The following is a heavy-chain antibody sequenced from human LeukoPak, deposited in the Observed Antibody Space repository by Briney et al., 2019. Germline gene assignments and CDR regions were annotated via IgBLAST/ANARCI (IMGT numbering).Heavy chain of an antibody. J-gene: IGHJ4*02. V-gene: IGHV4-4*07. CDR3: ARRRHDILTGSHEGFDY. CDR2: IYTSGST. Sequence: SETLSLTCTVSGGSISGYYWSWIRQPAGKGLEWIGRIYTSGSTNYNPSLSTNYNPSLQSRVTMSVDTSKNQFSLRLSSVTAADTAVYYCARRRHDILTGSHEGFDYWGQGTLVTVSS. CDR1: GGSISGYY. D-gene: IGHD3-9*01.